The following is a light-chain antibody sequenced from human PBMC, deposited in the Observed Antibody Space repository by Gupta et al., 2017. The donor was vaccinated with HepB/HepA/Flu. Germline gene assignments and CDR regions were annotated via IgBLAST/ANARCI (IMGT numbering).Light chain of an antibody. CDR3: QQYKNWPRT. CDR1: QSVSSN. V-gene: IGKV3-15*01. Sequence: ELVMTQSPATLSVSPGERATLSCRASQSVSSNLAWYQQKPGQAPRLLIYGASTRATGIPARFSGSGSGTEFTLTISSLQSEDFAVDYCQQYKNWPRTFGQGTKVEIK. J-gene: IGKJ1*01. CDR2: GAS.